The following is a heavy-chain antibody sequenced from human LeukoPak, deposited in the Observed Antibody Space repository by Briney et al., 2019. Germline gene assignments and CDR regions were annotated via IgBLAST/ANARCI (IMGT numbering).Heavy chain of an antibody. D-gene: IGHD3-10*01. CDR1: GFTFSSYA. CDR2: ISASGGST. Sequence: GGSLRLSCAASGFTFSSYAMSWVRQDPGKGLEWVAAISASGGSTYYPDSVKGRFTISRDNSKNTLYLQMNSLRAEDTAVYYCARDNPNYYGSGSYSPTWYYGMDVWGQGTTVTVSS. J-gene: IGHJ6*02. V-gene: IGHV3-23*01. CDR3: ARDNPNYYGSGSYSPTWYYGMDV.